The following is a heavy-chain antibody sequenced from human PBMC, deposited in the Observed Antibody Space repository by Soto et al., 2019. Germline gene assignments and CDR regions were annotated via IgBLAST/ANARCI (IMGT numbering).Heavy chain of an antibody. Sequence: QVQLVQSGAEVKKPGSSVKVSCKASGGTFSSYTISWVRQAPGQGLEWMGRIIPILGIANYAQKFQGRVTITADKSTSTAYMELSSLRSEDTAVYYCAGGARYCSSTSCSSYGSYYYYYYMDVWGKGTTVTVSS. V-gene: IGHV1-69*02. CDR1: GGTFSSYT. D-gene: IGHD2-2*01. J-gene: IGHJ6*03. CDR3: AGGARYCSSTSCSSYGSYYYYYYMDV. CDR2: IIPILGIA.